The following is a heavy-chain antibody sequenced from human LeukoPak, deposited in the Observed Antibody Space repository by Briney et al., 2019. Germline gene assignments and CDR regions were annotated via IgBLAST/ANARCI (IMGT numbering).Heavy chain of an antibody. CDR3: ASAPGIAAADPPVY. Sequence: GASVKVSCKASGGTFSSYAISWVRQAPGQGLEWMGRIIPILGIANYAQKFQGRVTITADESTSTAYMELSSLRSEDTAVYYCASAPGIAAADPPVYWGQGTLVTVSS. J-gene: IGHJ4*02. CDR1: GGTFSSYA. D-gene: IGHD6-13*01. CDR2: IIPILGIA. V-gene: IGHV1-69*04.